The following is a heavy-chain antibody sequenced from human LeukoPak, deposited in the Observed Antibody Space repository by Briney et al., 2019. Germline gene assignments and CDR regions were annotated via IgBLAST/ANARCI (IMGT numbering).Heavy chain of an antibody. Sequence: QPGGSLTLSCAASGFTFSSYWMHWVRQAPGKGLVWVSRINSDGSSTSYADSVKGRLTISRDNAKSTLYLQMNSLRVEDTAVYYCARGYSSSWYNWFDPWGQGTLVTVSS. V-gene: IGHV3-74*01. CDR1: GFTFSSYW. CDR3: ARGYSSSWYNWFDP. D-gene: IGHD6-13*01. CDR2: INSDGSST. J-gene: IGHJ5*02.